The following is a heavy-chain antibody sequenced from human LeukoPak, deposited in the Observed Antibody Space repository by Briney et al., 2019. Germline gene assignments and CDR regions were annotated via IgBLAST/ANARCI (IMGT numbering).Heavy chain of an antibody. CDR3: TGDYGGCVVGH. J-gene: IGHJ4*02. Sequence: PSETLSLTCTVSGGSISSRSYYWGWIRQPPGKGLEWIGSIYYSGSTYYNPSLKSRVTVSVDTSKSQFSLKLSSVTAADTAVYFCTGDYGGCVVGHWGQGTLVTVSS. D-gene: IGHD4-23*01. CDR1: GGSISSRSYY. CDR2: IYYSGST. V-gene: IGHV4-39*01.